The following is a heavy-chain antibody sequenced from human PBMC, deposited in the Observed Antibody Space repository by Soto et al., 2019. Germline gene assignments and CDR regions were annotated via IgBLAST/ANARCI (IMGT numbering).Heavy chain of an antibody. D-gene: IGHD2-15*01. CDR1: GYTFTSYA. Sequence: QVQLVQSGAEVMRPGASVKVSCKASGYTFTSYAVHWVRQAPGQGLAWMGWINAANGNTEYFERFRGRVPITRDISASTVHMERTGLTSEDTSVYYSERRFLSAGWLDPWGKGTLFTVSS. V-gene: IGHV1-3*01. CDR3: ERRFLSAGWLDP. CDR2: INAANGNT. J-gene: IGHJ5*02.